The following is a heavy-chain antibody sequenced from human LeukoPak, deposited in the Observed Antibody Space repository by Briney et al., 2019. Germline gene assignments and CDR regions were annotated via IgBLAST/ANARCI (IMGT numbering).Heavy chain of an antibody. J-gene: IGHJ3*02. CDR2: IGHDGRNK. D-gene: IGHD2-21*01. CDR1: GITFSNSG. CDR3: AKDGDWTFDI. Sequence: GGSLRLSCEASGITFSNSGMHWVRQAPGKGLEWVAYIGHDGRNKFYTESVRGRFTISGDNSMKMVYLQMNSLRTEDTAIYFCAKDGDWTFDIWGQGTMVTVSS. V-gene: IGHV3-30*02.